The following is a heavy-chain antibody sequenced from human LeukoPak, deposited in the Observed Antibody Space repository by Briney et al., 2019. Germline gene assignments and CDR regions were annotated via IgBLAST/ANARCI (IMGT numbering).Heavy chain of an antibody. CDR2: IYYNGNT. CDR3: ARGRSNYYGMDV. J-gene: IGHJ6*02. D-gene: IGHD1-26*01. Sequence: LETLSLTCSVSGGSINSYYWNWLRRPPGKGLEWIGYIYYNGNTNYSPSLKSRVTMSVDTSKNLFSLKVSSVTAADTAVYYCARGRSNYYGMDVWGQGTTVTVSS. V-gene: IGHV4-59*01. CDR1: GGSINSYY.